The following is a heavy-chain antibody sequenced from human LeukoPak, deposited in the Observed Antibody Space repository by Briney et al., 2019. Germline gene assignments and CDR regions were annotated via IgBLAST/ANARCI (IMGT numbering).Heavy chain of an antibody. D-gene: IGHD2-2*01. V-gene: IGHV3-30-3*01. CDR2: ISWDGTIK. Sequence: PGKSLRLSCAASGFTFRSYAIHWVRQAPGKGLEWVSFISWDGTIKYYADSVKGRFTISRDNAKNSLYLQMNSLRAEDTAVYYCARDWGYCSSTSCYSSGFSWFDPWGQGTLVTVSS. J-gene: IGHJ5*02. CDR3: ARDWGYCSSTSCYSSGFSWFDP. CDR1: GFTFRSYA.